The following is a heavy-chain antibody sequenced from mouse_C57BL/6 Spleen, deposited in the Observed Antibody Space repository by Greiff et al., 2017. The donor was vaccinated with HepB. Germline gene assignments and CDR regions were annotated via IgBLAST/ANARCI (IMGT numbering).Heavy chain of an antibody. CDR2: ISDGGSYT. CDR3: ARARSTMVTSFAY. CDR1: GFTFSSYA. J-gene: IGHJ3*01. D-gene: IGHD2-2*01. V-gene: IGHV5-4*03. Sequence: EVKLVESGGGLVKPGGSLKLSCAASGFTFSSYAMSWVRQTPEKRLEWVATISDGGSYTYYPDNVKGRFTISRDNAKNNLYLQMSHLKSEDTAMYYCARARSTMVTSFAYWGQGTLVTVSA.